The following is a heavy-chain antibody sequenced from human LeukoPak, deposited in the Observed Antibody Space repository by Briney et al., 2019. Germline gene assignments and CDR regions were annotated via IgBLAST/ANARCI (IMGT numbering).Heavy chain of an antibody. CDR3: AKRGAEVGATVAPGDY. J-gene: IGHJ4*02. D-gene: IGHD1-26*01. Sequence: GGSLRLSCAASGFTFSSYGMSWVRQAPGKGLEWVSAISGSGGSTYYADSVKGRFTISRDNSKNTLYLQMNSLRAEDTAVYYCAKRGAEVGATVAPGDYWGQGTLVTVSS. CDR2: ISGSGGST. V-gene: IGHV3-23*01. CDR1: GFTFSSYG.